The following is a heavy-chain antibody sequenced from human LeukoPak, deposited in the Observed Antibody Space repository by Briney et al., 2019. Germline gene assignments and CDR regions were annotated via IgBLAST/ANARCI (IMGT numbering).Heavy chain of an antibody. Sequence: ASVKVSCKASGYTFTDHGINWVRQVPGQGLEWMTWISTYNGDTKSAQKFQGRVTMTTDTFTSTAYMELRSLRLDDTAVYYCARGGQYYDFDHWGQGTLVTVSS. CDR3: ARGGQYYDFDH. D-gene: IGHD2/OR15-2a*01. CDR1: GYTFTDHG. V-gene: IGHV1-18*01. J-gene: IGHJ4*02. CDR2: ISTYNGDT.